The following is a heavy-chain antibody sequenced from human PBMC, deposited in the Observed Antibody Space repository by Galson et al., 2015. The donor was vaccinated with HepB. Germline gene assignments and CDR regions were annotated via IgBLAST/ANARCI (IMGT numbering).Heavy chain of an antibody. CDR3: AKDIGRYCSSTSCYTRLYYGMDV. J-gene: IGHJ6*02. D-gene: IGHD2-2*02. CDR1: GFTFDDYT. CDR2: ISWDGGST. Sequence: SLRLSCAASGFTFDDYTMHWVRQAPGKGLEWVSLISWDGGSTYYADSVKGRFTISRDNSKNSLYLQMNSLRTEDTALYYCAKDIGRYCSSTSCYTRLYYGMDVWGQGTTVTVSS. V-gene: IGHV3-43*01.